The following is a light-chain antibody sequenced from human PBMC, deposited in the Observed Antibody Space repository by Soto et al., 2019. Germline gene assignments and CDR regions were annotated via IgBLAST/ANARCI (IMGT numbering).Light chain of an antibody. CDR2: AAS. CDR3: QQSYSTPWT. J-gene: IGKJ1*01. V-gene: IGKV1-39*01. CDR1: QSISSY. Sequence: DIQMTQSPSSLSASVGDRVTITCRASQSISSYLNWYQQKPGKAPKLLIYAASSLQSGVPSRFIVSGSGTDFTLTISSLQPEDFATYYCQQSYSTPWTVGQGTKVEIK.